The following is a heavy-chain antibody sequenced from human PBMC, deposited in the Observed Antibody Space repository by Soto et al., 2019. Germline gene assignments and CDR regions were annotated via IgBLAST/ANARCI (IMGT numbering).Heavy chain of an antibody. CDR3: AADRGYPSNGMDV. Sequence: SVKVSCKASGFTFTSSAVQWVRQARGQRLEWIGWIVVGSGNTNYAQKFQERVTITRDMSTSTAYMELSSLRPEDTAVYYCAADRGYPSNGMDVWGQGTTVTVSS. CDR2: IVVGSGNT. D-gene: IGHD3-16*01. CDR1: GFTFTSSA. J-gene: IGHJ6*02. V-gene: IGHV1-58*01.